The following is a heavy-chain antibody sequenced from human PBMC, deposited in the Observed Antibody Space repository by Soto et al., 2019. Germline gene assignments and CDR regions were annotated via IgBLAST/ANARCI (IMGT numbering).Heavy chain of an antibody. J-gene: IGHJ4*02. CDR3: ARNYYDSSDRDYLDY. Sequence: ASVKVSCKASGYTFTSYYIHWVRQAPGQGLEWMGWTNPITGGTNYAPKFQGRVTMTRDTSITTAYMELSRLRSDDTAVYYCARNYYDSSDRDYLDYWGQGTPVTVSS. V-gene: IGHV1-2*02. CDR2: TNPITGGT. D-gene: IGHD3-22*01. CDR1: GYTFTSYY.